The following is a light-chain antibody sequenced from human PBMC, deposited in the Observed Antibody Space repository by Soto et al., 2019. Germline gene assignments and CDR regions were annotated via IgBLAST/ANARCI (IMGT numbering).Light chain of an antibody. J-gene: IGKJ1*01. CDR3: QKYNKWGRWM. CDR1: QSISSN. CDR2: GAS. Sequence: EIVMTQSPATLSVSPGERATLSCGASQSISSNLAWYQQRPGQAPRLLISGASTRATGIPARFSGSGSGTEFSLPTSSGLYDDFSVFYCQKYNKWGRWMLGRGTKGEIK. V-gene: IGKV3-15*01.